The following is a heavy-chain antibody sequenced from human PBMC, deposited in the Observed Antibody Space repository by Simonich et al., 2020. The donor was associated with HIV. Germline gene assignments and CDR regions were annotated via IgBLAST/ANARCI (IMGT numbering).Heavy chain of an antibody. Sequence: QVQLQQWGAGLLKPSETLSLTCAVYGGSFSGYYWTWIRLPPGKGLEWIGEIHDSGSTNYNPSLKSRVTMSVDKSKNQFSLKLKSVIAADTAVYYCAAGNALLRFLEWEGTYMDVWGKGTTVTVSS. CDR1: GGSFSGYY. CDR2: IHDSGST. V-gene: IGHV4-34*01. CDR3: AAGNALLRFLEWEGTYMDV. D-gene: IGHD3-3*01. J-gene: IGHJ6*03.